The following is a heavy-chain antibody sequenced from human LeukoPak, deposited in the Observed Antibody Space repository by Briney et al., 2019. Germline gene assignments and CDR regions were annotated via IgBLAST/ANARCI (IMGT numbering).Heavy chain of an antibody. J-gene: IGHJ4*02. CDR3: ATSGTLVGAARS. Sequence: SETLSLTCNVSGGSISSYYWSWIRQPPGKGLEWIGTIYYSGSTYYNPSLKSRVTISVDTSKNQFSLKLSSVTAADTAVYYCATSGTLVGAARSGGQGALVTVSS. V-gene: IGHV4-59*04. D-gene: IGHD1-26*01. CDR1: GGSISSYY. CDR2: IYYSGST.